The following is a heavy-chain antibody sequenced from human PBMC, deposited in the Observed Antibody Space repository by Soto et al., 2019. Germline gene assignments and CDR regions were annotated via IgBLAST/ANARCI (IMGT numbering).Heavy chain of an antibody. V-gene: IGHV4-39*01. CDR3: VSSNRGSSH. CDR2: IYYSANT. D-gene: IGHD3-10*01. J-gene: IGHJ4*02. Sequence: QLQLQESGPGLAKPSETLSLTCTVSGASISSSNYYWGWIRQPPGKGLEWIGCIYYSANTYYNPSLKSRVTISVDTSKNQFSLRLSSVTAADTAVYYCVSSNRGSSHWGQGTLVIVSS. CDR1: GASISSSNYY.